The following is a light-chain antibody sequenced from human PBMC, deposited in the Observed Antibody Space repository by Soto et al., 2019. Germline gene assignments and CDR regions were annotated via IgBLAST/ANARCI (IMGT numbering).Light chain of an antibody. CDR1: QSVGTY. CDR3: QHRSDWPG. V-gene: IGKV3-11*01. J-gene: IGKJ5*01. Sequence: ILLTQSPATLSRSPWERATLSWRASQSVGTYLAWYQQKPGQAPRLLIYEASNRATGISARFSGSGSGTDFTLTISSLEPEDFAVYYCQHRSDWPGFGQGTRLEIK. CDR2: EAS.